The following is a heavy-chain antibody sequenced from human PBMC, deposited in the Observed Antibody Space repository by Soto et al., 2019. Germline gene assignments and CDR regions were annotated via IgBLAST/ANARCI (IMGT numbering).Heavy chain of an antibody. V-gene: IGHV5-51*01. CDR2: IYPGDSDT. CDR3: ARHKNDVLTVYSDLDY. J-gene: IGHJ4*02. Sequence: GESLKISCKGSGYSFSSYWIGWVRQMPGKGLEWMGIIYPGDSDTTYSPSFQGQVTISVDKSISTAYLQWNSLKASDTAMYYCARHKNDVLTVYSDLDYWGQGALVTVSS. D-gene: IGHD3-9*01. CDR1: GYSFSSYW.